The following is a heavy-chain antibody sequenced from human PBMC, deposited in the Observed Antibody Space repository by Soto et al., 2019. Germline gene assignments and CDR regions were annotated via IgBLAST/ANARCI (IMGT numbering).Heavy chain of an antibody. CDR3: AKRTSGTTWGESDY. Sequence: GASVKVSCKASGYTFTSYGISWVRQAPGQGLEWMGWISGYSGNANLAQKFQGRVTMTTGKSTRTAYMELRRLRSDDTAVYYCAKRTSGTTWGESDYWGQGTLVTVSS. CDR1: GYTFTSYG. D-gene: IGHD4-17*01. J-gene: IGHJ4*02. CDR2: ISGYSGNA. V-gene: IGHV1-18*01.